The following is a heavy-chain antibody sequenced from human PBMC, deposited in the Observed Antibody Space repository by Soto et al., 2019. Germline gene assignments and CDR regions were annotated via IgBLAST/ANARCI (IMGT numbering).Heavy chain of an antibody. J-gene: IGHJ6*02. CDR2: ISYDGSNK. Sequence: PGGSLRLSCAASGFTFSSYGMHWVRQAPGKGQEWVAVISYDGSNKYYADSVKGRFTISRDNSKNTLYLQMNSLRAEDTAVYYCAKVAKQLVPPYYYYYGMDVWGQGTTVTVSS. D-gene: IGHD6-6*01. V-gene: IGHV3-30*18. CDR1: GFTFSSYG. CDR3: AKVAKQLVPPYYYYYGMDV.